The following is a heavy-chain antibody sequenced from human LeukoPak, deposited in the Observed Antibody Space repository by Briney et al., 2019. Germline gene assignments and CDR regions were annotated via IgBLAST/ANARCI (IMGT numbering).Heavy chain of an antibody. CDR3: ASARYFDWGNSYQGGFYYMDV. Sequence: NPSETLSLTCTISGGSISPYYWIWIRQPPGKGLEWIGYISYSGGANHNPSLTSRVTISVATSKNQFFLALASVTAADAAVYYCASARYFDWGNSYQGGFYYMDVWEKGTTVTVSS. D-gene: IGHD3-10*01. CDR1: GGSISPYY. J-gene: IGHJ6*03. CDR2: ISYSGGA. V-gene: IGHV4-59*01.